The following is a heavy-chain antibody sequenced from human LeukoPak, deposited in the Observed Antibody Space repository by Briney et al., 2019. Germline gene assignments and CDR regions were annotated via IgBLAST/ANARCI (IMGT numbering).Heavy chain of an antibody. Sequence: GGSLRLSCAASGFTFSSYEMNWVRQAPGKGLEWVSYISSSGSTIYYADSVKGRFTISRDNAKNSLYLQMNSLRAEDTAVYYCARAGQGSSGYGYYYYYYMDVWGKGTTVTISS. V-gene: IGHV3-48*03. CDR2: ISSSGSTI. D-gene: IGHD3-22*01. CDR1: GFTFSSYE. CDR3: ARAGQGSSGYGYYYYYYMDV. J-gene: IGHJ6*03.